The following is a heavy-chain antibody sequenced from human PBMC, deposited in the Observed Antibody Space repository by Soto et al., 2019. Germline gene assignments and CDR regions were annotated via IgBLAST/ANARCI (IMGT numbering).Heavy chain of an antibody. J-gene: IGHJ4*02. D-gene: IGHD1-26*01. Sequence: QVQLVESGGGVVQPGRSLRLSCAASGFTFSSYGMHWVRQAPGKGLEWVAVISYDGSNKYYADSVKGRFTISRDNSKNTLYLQMNSLRAEDTAVYYCAKDLSRFVVGATHDDYFDYWGQGTLVTVSS. CDR1: GFTFSSYG. CDR3: AKDLSRFVVGATHDDYFDY. V-gene: IGHV3-30*18. CDR2: ISYDGSNK.